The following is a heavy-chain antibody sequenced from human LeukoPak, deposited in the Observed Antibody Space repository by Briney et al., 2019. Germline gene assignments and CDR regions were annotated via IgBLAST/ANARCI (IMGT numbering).Heavy chain of an antibody. CDR2: IYSGGST. V-gene: IGHV3-53*01. CDR1: GFTVSSNY. CDR3: ARDRDTASLDY. D-gene: IGHD5-18*01. Sequence: GGSLRLSCAASGFTVSSNYMSWVRQAPGKGLEWVSVIYSGGSTYYADSVKGRFTISRDNSKNTLYLQMNSLRAEDTAVYYCARDRDTASLDYWGQGTLVTVSS. J-gene: IGHJ4*02.